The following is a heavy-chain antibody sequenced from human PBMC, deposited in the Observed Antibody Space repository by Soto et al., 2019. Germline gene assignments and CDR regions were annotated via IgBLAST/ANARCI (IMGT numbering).Heavy chain of an antibody. D-gene: IGHD6-19*01. J-gene: IGHJ6*02. CDR2: IYHSGST. V-gene: IGHV4-4*02. Sequence: SETLSLTCAVSGGSISSSNWWSWVRQPPGKGLEWIGEIYHSGSTSYNPSLKSRVTISVDKSKNQFSLKLSSVTAADTAVYYCARASVAGAYYYYYGMDVWGQGTTVTVSS. CDR3: ARASVAGAYYYYYGMDV. CDR1: GGSISSSNW.